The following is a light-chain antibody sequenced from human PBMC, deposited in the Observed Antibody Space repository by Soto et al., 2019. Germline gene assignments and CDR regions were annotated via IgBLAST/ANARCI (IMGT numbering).Light chain of an antibody. CDR1: SSNIGKNY. CDR3: GTWDSDLNAGV. Sequence: QSALTQSPSVSAAPGQKVTISCSGGSSNIGKNYVSWYQHLPGSAPKLLIYEDHERPSGISDRFSGSKSATSATLDITGLHTGDEGDYYCGTWDSDLNAGVFGGGTKVTVL. J-gene: IGLJ3*02. CDR2: EDH. V-gene: IGLV1-51*02.